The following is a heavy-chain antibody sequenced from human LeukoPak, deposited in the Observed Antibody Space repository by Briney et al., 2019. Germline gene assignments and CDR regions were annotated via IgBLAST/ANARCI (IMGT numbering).Heavy chain of an antibody. J-gene: IGHJ4*02. V-gene: IGHV3-23*01. CDR2: ISGSGGST. CDR3: ARDQTYSGSGIYTYFDY. CDR1: GFTFSSYA. Sequence: PGGSLRLSCAASGFTFSSYAMSWVRQAPGKGLEWVSAISGSGGSTYYADSVKGRFTISRDNSKNTLYLQMNSLRAEDTAVYYCARDQTYSGSGIYTYFDYWGQGILVTVSS. D-gene: IGHD3-10*01.